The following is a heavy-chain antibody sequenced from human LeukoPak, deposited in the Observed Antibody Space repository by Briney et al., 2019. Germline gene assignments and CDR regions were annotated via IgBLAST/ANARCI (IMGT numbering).Heavy chain of an antibody. CDR1: GFTFSSYA. J-gene: IGHJ6*03. CDR2: ISYDGSNK. CDR3: AKRGGTESFYYFYYMDV. D-gene: IGHD2-15*01. V-gene: IGHV3-30*07. Sequence: GGSLRLSCAASGFTFSSYAMHWVRQTPGKGLEWVAVISYDGSNKYYADSVKGRFTISRDNSKNTLYLQMNSLRAEDTAEYYCAKRGGTESFYYFYYMDVWGKGTTVTVSS.